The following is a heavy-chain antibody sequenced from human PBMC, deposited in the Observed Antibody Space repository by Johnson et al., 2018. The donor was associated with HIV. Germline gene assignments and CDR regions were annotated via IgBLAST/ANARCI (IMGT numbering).Heavy chain of an antibody. J-gene: IGHJ3*02. Sequence: VQLVESGGGLVKPGGSLRLSCVASGFTFSSAWMGWVRQAPGKGLEWVGRIKTKTDGGTIDYNAPVKGRFSISRDDSKNTLYLQMNSLRAEDTAVYYCASFSSLLAFDIWGQGTMVTVSS. CDR1: GFTFSSAW. CDR2: IKTKTDGGTI. D-gene: IGHD6-6*01. V-gene: IGHV3-15*01. CDR3: ASFSSLLAFDI.